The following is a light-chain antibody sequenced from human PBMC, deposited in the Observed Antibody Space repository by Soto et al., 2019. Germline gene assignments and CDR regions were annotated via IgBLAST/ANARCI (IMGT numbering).Light chain of an antibody. CDR2: DNN. CDR3: GTWDSSLSAGGDV. J-gene: IGLJ1*01. V-gene: IGLV1-51*01. CDR1: SSNIGNNY. Sequence: QSLLPQPPSVSATPGQKVTISCSGSSSNIGNNYVSWYQQLPGTAPKLLIYDNNKRPSGIPDRFSGSKSGTSATLGITVLQTGDEADYYCGTWDSSLSAGGDVFGTGTKVTVL.